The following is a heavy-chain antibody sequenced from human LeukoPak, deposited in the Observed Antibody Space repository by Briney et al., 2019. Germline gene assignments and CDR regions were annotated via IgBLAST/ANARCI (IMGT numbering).Heavy chain of an antibody. CDR1: GDSISSGAYY. D-gene: IGHD4-17*01. V-gene: IGHV4-31*03. Sequence: KPSETLSLTCTVSGDSISSGAYYGSWIRQHPGKGLEWIGYIHSSGGTYYNPSLKSRVTISMDTSKNQFFLNLSSVTAADTAVYYCASGPTVTTWFDYWGQGTLVTVSS. J-gene: IGHJ4*02. CDR2: IHSSGGT. CDR3: ASGPTVTTWFDY.